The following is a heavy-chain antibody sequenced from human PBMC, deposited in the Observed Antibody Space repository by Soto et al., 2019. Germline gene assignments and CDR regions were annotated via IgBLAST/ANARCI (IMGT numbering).Heavy chain of an antibody. CDR3: ARPVGLLNNWFDP. CDR1: GGSISSSSYY. Sequence: PSETLSLTCTVSGGSISSSSYYWGWIRQPPGKGLEWIGSIYYSGSTYYNPSLKSRVTISVDTSKNQFSLKLSSVTAADTAVYYCARPVGLLNNWFDPWGQGTLVTVSS. V-gene: IGHV4-39*01. CDR2: IYYSGST. J-gene: IGHJ5*02. D-gene: IGHD2-21*02.